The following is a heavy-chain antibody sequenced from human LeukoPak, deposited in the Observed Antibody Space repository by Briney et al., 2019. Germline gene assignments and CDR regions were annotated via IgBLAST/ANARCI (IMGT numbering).Heavy chain of an antibody. CDR2: THSSGTT. V-gene: IGHV4-59*01. Sequence: SETLSLTCTVSGDSISAYYWSWIRQTPGKGLEWIAFTHSSGTTNYNPSLKSRVSISVDTSNNQFSLSVNSVTAADTAVYYCARGGASSEWFDPWGQGTLVTVSS. CDR3: ARGGASSEWFDP. D-gene: IGHD6-25*01. J-gene: IGHJ5*02. CDR1: GDSISAYY.